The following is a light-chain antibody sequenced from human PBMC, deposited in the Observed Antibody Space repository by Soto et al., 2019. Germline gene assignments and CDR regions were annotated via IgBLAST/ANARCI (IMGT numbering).Light chain of an antibody. CDR3: QSYDSSLSGGL. Sequence: QSVLTQPPSVSGAPGQRVTISCTGSSSNIGAGYNVPWYQQVPGTAPKLLIYGDSNRPSGVPDRFSGSKSGTSASLAITGLQAEDEADYYCQSYDSSLSGGLFGGGTKVTVL. V-gene: IGLV1-40*01. J-gene: IGLJ3*02. CDR2: GDS. CDR1: SSNIGAGYN.